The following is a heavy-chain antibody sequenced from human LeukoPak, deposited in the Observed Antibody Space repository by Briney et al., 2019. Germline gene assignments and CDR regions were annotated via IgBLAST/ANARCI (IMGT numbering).Heavy chain of an antibody. J-gene: IGHJ6*03. D-gene: IGHD6-19*01. CDR1: GYTFTSYY. CDR2: INPSGGST. Sequence: ASVKVSCKASGYTFTSYYMHWVRQAPGQGLEWMGIINPSGGSTSYAQKFQGRVTMTRGTSTSTVYMELSSPRSEDTAVYYCARDKAGSGWTYYYYYMDVWGKGTTVTVSS. V-gene: IGHV1-46*01. CDR3: ARDKAGSGWTYYYYYMDV.